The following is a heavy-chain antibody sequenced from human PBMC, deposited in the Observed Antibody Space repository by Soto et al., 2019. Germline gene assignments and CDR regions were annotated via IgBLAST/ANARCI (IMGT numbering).Heavy chain of an antibody. Sequence: EVQLVESGGGLVQAGGSLRLSCAASGFTFSSYGMNWVRQAPGKGLEWVSYISSSSSNIYYADSVKGRFTISRDDAKTSLYLQMNNLRPEDTAVYYCARDDYASGSRWAEVNWFDPWGQGTLVTVSS. CDR3: ARDDYASGSRWAEVNWFDP. CDR1: GFTFSSYG. CDR2: ISSSSSNI. J-gene: IGHJ5*02. V-gene: IGHV3-48*01. D-gene: IGHD3-10*01.